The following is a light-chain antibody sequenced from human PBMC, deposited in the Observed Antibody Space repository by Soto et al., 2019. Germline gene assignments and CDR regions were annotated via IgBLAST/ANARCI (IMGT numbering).Light chain of an antibody. CDR2: GAS. V-gene: IGKV3-15*01. CDR1: QTIDDK. Sequence: IVMTQSPATLSVSPGERATLSCRASQTIDDKLAWCQQRPGQAPRLLIYGASIRATGIPARFSGSGSGTEVTLTISGLQSEDFGVYYCQQYKDWRTFGQGTKVDIK. J-gene: IGKJ1*01. CDR3: QQYKDWRT.